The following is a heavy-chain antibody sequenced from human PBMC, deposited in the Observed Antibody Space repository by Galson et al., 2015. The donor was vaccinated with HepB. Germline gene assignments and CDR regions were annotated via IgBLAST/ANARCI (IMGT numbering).Heavy chain of an antibody. Sequence: SLRLSCAASGFTFSSYGMHWVRQAPGKGLEWVAVISYDGSNKYYADSVKGRFTISRDNSKNTLYLQMNSLRAEDTAVYYCAKDLKSVVAYYYDSSGYYPDYWGQGTLVTVSS. D-gene: IGHD3-22*01. V-gene: IGHV3-30*18. CDR2: ISYDGSNK. CDR3: AKDLKSVVAYYYDSSGYYPDY. CDR1: GFTFSSYG. J-gene: IGHJ4*02.